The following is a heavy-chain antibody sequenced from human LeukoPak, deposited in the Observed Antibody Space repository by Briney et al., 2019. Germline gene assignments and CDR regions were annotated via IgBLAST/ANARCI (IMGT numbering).Heavy chain of an antibody. V-gene: IGHV3-11*06. CDR2: ISSSSSYT. CDR1: GFTFSDYY. CDR3: ARAPHYSNYGPYYYGMDV. J-gene: IGHJ6*02. D-gene: IGHD4-11*01. Sequence: GGSLRLSCAASGFTFSDYYMSWIRQAPGKGLEWVSYISSSSSYTNCADSVKGRFTISRDNAKNSLYLQMNSLRAEDTAVYYCARAPHYSNYGPYYYGMDVWGQGTTVTVSS.